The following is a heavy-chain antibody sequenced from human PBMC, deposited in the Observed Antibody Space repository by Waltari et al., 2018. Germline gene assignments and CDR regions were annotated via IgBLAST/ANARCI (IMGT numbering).Heavy chain of an antibody. V-gene: IGHV4-34*01. CDR3: ASNKLERRDWPDY. CDR1: GGSFSGYY. D-gene: IGHD1-1*01. J-gene: IGHJ4*02. CDR2: INHSGST. Sequence: QVQLQQWGAGLLKPSETLSLTCAVYGGSFSGYYWSWIRQPPGKGLEWIGEINHSGSTNYNPSLKSRVTISVDTSKNQFSLKLSSVTAADTAMYYCASNKLERRDWPDYWGQGTLVTVSS.